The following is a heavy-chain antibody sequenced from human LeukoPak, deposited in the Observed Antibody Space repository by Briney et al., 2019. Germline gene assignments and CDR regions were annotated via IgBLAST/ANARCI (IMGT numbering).Heavy chain of an antibody. Sequence: PSETLSLTCTVSGGSISSSSYYWGWIRQPPGKGLEWIGSIYYSGSTYYNPSLKSRVTISVDTSKNQFSLKLSSVTAADTAVYYCARDLLGSGWHLWGYMDVWGKGTTVTVSS. CDR1: GGSISSSSYY. D-gene: IGHD6-19*01. J-gene: IGHJ6*03. CDR2: IYYSGST. CDR3: ARDLLGSGWHLWGYMDV. V-gene: IGHV4-39*07.